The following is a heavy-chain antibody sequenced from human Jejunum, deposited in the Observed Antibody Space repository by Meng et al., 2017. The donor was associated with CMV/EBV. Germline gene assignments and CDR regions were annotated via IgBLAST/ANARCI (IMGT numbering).Heavy chain of an antibody. D-gene: IGHD3-10*01. CDR2: INPHSGDT. V-gene: IGHV1-2*02. CDR1: YF. J-gene: IGHJ6*02. Sequence: YFMHWVRQAPGQWLEWLGYINPHSGDTAYSQKFQGMVSITMDTSMTTAYMELRSLRSDDTAVYYCARDSFGGGQYYGVDVWGQGTTVTVSS. CDR3: ARDSFGGGQYYGVDV.